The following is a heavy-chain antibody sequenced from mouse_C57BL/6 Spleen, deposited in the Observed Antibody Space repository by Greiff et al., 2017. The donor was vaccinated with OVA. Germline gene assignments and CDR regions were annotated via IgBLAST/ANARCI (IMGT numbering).Heavy chain of an antibody. Sequence: EVQGVESGGDLVKPGGSLKLSCAASGFTFSSYGMSWVRQTPDKRLEWVATISSGGSYTYYPDSVKGRFTISRDNAKNTLYLQMSSLKSEDTAMYYCARNPDYWYFDVWGTGTTVTVSS. V-gene: IGHV5-6*01. CDR1: GFTFSSYG. J-gene: IGHJ1*03. CDR2: ISSGGSYT. CDR3: ARNPDYWYFDV.